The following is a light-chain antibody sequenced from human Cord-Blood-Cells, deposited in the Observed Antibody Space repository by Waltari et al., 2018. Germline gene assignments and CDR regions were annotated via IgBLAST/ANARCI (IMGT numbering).Light chain of an antibody. Sequence: QSALTQPASVSGSPGQSITISSTGTSSDVGSYNLFSWYQQHPGKAPNLIIYEGSKRPSGVSNRFSGSKSGNTASLTISGLQAEDEADYYCCSYAGSSTFVFGTGTKVTVL. J-gene: IGLJ1*01. V-gene: IGLV2-23*01. CDR3: CSYAGSSTFV. CDR2: EGS. CDR1: SSDVGSYNL.